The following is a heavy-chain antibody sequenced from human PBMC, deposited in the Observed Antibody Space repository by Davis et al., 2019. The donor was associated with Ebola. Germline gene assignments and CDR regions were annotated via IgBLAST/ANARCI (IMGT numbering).Heavy chain of an antibody. CDR3: ASQWLAYYFDY. V-gene: IGHV4-39*01. CDR2: IYYSGST. J-gene: IGHJ4*02. CDR1: GGSISSSSYY. Sequence: PSETLSLTCTVSGGSISSSSYYWGWIRQPPGKGLEWIGSIYYSGSTYYNPSLKSRVTISVDTSKNQFSLKLSSVTAADTAVYYCASQWLAYYFDYWGQGTLVTVSS. D-gene: IGHD6-19*01.